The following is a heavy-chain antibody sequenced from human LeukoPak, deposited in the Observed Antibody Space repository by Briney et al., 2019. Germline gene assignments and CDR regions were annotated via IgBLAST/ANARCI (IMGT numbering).Heavy chain of an antibody. D-gene: IGHD3-10*01. J-gene: IGHJ4*02. V-gene: IGHV3-23*01. CDR3: ANQGWFGEIPLDY. Sequence: GGSLRLSCAASGFTFSSYAMSWGRQAPGKGVEWVSAISGSGGSTYYADSVKGRFTISRDNSKNTLYLQMNSLRAEDTAVYYCANQGWFGEIPLDYWGQGTLVTVSS. CDR2: ISGSGGST. CDR1: GFTFSSYA.